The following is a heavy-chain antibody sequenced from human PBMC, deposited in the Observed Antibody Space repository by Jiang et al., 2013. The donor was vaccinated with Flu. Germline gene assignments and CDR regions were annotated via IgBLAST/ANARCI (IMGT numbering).Heavy chain of an antibody. CDR1: GGSISSYY. D-gene: IGHD3-10*01. J-gene: IGHJ6*02. CDR3: AREGSGDYYYGMDV. V-gene: IGHV4-59*01. Sequence: GLVKPSDTLSLTCIVSGGSISSYYWSWIRQPPGKGLEWIGYIYYSGSTKYNPSVKSRVTISVDTSKNEFSLKVSSVTAADTAVYFCAREGSGDYYYGMDVWGQGTTVTVSS. CDR2: IYYSGST.